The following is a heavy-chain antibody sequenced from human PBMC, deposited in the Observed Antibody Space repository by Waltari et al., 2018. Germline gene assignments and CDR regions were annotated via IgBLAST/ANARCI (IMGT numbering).Heavy chain of an antibody. CDR1: GYSIRRGYY. CDR2: IYHSGST. V-gene: IGHV4-38-2*02. J-gene: IGHJ4*02. Sequence: QVQLPESGPGLVKPSETLSLTCPVSGYSIRRGYYWGWIRQPPGKGLEWIGSIYHSGSTYYNPSLKSRVTISVDTSKNQFSLKLSSVTAADTAVYYCARDTAAAGTVYWGQGTLVTVSS. CDR3: ARDTAAAGTVY. D-gene: IGHD6-13*01.